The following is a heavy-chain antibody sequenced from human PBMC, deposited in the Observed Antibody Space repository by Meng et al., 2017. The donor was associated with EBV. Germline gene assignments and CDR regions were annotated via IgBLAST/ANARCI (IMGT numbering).Heavy chain of an antibody. V-gene: IGHV1-18*01. CDR1: GYTFTRYG. D-gene: IGHD4-17*01. Sequence: QVRLGQSGPEVKKPGASVRVPCTASGYTFTRYGISWVRQAPGQGLEWMGWITPYNDNTKVAQRFQDRVTLTADRSTNTVFMELRNLKSDDTATYYCARDSSTVDRYLDLWGRGTLVTVSS. J-gene: IGHJ2*01. CDR3: ARDSSTVDRYLDL. CDR2: ITPYNDNT.